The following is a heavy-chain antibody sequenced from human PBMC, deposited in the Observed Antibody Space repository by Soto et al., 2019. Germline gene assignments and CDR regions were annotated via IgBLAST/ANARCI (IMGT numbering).Heavy chain of an antibody. D-gene: IGHD2-8*02. CDR3: ARQRSVVLTPWWFDP. J-gene: IGHJ5*02. V-gene: IGHV4-59*08. CDR2: GSS. Sequence: GSSNYNPSLKSRVTILLDTSKNQLSLKLSSVTAADTAVYYCARQRSVVLTPWWFDPWGQGTLVTVSS.